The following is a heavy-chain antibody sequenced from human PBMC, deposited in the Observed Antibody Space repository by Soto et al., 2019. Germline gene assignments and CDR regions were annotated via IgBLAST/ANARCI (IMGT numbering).Heavy chain of an antibody. V-gene: IGHV4-31*03. CDR1: GGSISSGGYY. J-gene: IGHJ3*02. CDR2: IYYSGST. Sequence: QVQLQESGPGLVKPSQTLSLTCTVSGGSISSGGYYWSWIRQHPGKGLEWIGYIYYSGSTYYNPSLKSRVTMSVDTPKKQFSLNLSSVTAADTAVYYCARVYDSTGYPAAGGAFDIWGQGTKVTVSS. D-gene: IGHD3-22*01. CDR3: ARVYDSTGYPAAGGAFDI.